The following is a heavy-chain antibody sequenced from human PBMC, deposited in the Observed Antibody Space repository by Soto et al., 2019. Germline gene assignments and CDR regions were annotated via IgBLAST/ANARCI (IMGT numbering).Heavy chain of an antibody. CDR2: MYYSGGS. D-gene: IGHD3-16*01. CDR1: GASMNNYY. V-gene: IGHV4-59*01. CDR3: VRSGHSFGGVM. Sequence: QVQLQEWGPGLVKPSETLSLTCTVSGASMNNYYGSWVRQPPGKGLEWIGYMYYSGGSNSNPSIKGRVTISVDTSKNQISLKFTSVTSADTAVYYCVRSGHSFGGVMWGQGTLVNVSS. J-gene: IGHJ4*02.